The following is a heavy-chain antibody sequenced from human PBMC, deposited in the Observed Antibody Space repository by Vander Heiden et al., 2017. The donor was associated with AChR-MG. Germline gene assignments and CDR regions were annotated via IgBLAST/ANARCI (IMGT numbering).Heavy chain of an antibody. D-gene: IGHD1-7*01. Sequence: DVHLVESGGGLVKPGGSLRPSCAVSGFPFNDAWMNWLGQAPGKGLEWIGRIKSNSDGGITDHAAPVKGRFTISRDDSKNTLYLQMDSLKTEDTGVYYCTTLSLWNYVLETWGQGSLVTVSS. CDR2: IKSNSDGGIT. CDR3: TTLSLWNYVLET. J-gene: IGHJ5*02. V-gene: IGHV3-15*01. CDR1: GFPFNDAW.